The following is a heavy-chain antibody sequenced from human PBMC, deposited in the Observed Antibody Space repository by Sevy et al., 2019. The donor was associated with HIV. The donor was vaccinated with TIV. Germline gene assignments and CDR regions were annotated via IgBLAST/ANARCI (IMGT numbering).Heavy chain of an antibody. CDR1: GYTFTSYY. V-gene: IGHV1-46*01. CDR2: INPSGGST. D-gene: IGHD3-3*01. J-gene: IGHJ3*02. CDR3: ARDQTIFGVDDLGDAFDI. Sequence: ASVKVSCKASGYTFTSYYMHWVRQAPGQGLEWMGIINPSGGSTSYAQKFQGRVTMTRDTSTSTVYMELSSLRSEDTAVYYCARDQTIFGVDDLGDAFDIWGQRTMVTVSS.